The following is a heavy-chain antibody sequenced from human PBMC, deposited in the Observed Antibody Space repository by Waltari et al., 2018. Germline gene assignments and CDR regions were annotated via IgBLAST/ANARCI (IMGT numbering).Heavy chain of an antibody. CDR1: GFTFSSYA. Sequence: EVQLLESGGGLVQPGGSLRLSCDASGFTFSSYAMHWVRQAPGKGLEWVSAISGSGGSTYYADSVKGRFTISRDNSKNTLYLQMNSLRAEDTAVYYCAKGYDSVGAISPDYWGQGTLVTVSS. D-gene: IGHD1-26*01. CDR2: ISGSGGST. CDR3: AKGYDSVGAISPDY. V-gene: IGHV3-23*01. J-gene: IGHJ4*02.